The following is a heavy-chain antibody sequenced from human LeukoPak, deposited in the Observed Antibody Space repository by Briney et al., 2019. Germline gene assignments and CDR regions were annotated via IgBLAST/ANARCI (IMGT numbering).Heavy chain of an antibody. CDR1: GFTFSSYS. D-gene: IGHD6-19*01. CDR3: ASIQVWAVAGTGWFDP. CDR2: ISSSSSYI. J-gene: IGHJ5*02. Sequence: GGSLGLSCAASGFTFSSYSMNWVRQAPGKGLEWVSSISSSSSYIYYADSVKGRFTISRDNAKNSLYLQMNGLRAEDTAVYYCASIQVWAVAGTGWFDPWGQGTLVTVSS. V-gene: IGHV3-21*01.